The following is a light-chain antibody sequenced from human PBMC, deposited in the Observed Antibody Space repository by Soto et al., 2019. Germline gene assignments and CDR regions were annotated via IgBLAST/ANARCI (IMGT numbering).Light chain of an antibody. CDR1: SSDVGGYNY. V-gene: IGLV2-14*01. Sequence: QSVLTQPASVSGSPGQSITISCTGTSSDVGGYNYVSWYQQHPGKAPKLILYNVNNRPSGVSDRFSGFKSGNTASLTISGLQVEDEDDYYCSSYTSSTTDVFGTGTKLTVL. J-gene: IGLJ1*01. CDR3: SSYTSSTTDV. CDR2: NVN.